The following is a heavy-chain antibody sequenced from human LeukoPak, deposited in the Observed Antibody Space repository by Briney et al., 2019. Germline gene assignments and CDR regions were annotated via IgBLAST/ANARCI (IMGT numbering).Heavy chain of an antibody. CDR3: ARHAAFADYQFHLTHFDF. D-gene: IGHD4/OR15-4a*01. CDR1: GGSISSYY. V-gene: IGHV4-59*08. J-gene: IGHJ4*02. CDR2: IYYSGST. Sequence: SETLSLTCTVSGGSISSYYWSWIRQPPGKGLEWIGYIYYSGSTNYNPSLKSRVTISVDTSKNHFSLRLSSVTAADTALYYCARHAAFADYQFHLTHFDFGGQGTLVTVSS.